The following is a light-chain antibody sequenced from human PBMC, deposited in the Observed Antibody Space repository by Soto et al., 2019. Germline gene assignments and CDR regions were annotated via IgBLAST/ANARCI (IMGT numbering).Light chain of an antibody. CDR3: QQYKSDSPT. V-gene: IGKV1-5*01. CDR1: QSISSW. CDR2: DAS. J-gene: IGKJ1*01. Sequence: DIQMTQSPSTLSASVGDRVTITCRASQSISSWLGWYQQKPGKAPRLLIYDASTLESGVPSRFSGSGSGTEFTLSISSLQPDDFATYYCQQYKSDSPTFGQGTKVEVK.